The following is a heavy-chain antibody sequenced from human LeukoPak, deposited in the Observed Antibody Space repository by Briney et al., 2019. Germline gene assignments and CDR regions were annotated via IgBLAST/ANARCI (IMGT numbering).Heavy chain of an antibody. Sequence: GESLKISCKGSGFSFSTYWIGWVRQAPGKGLEWVSAISGSGGSTYFADSVKGRFTISRDNSKNTLYLQMNSLRAEDTAVYYCAKGGNGIQLWLLDYWGQGTLVTVSS. J-gene: IGHJ4*02. CDR2: ISGSGGST. V-gene: IGHV3-23*01. D-gene: IGHD5-18*01. CDR3: AKGGNGIQLWLLDY. CDR1: GFSFSTYW.